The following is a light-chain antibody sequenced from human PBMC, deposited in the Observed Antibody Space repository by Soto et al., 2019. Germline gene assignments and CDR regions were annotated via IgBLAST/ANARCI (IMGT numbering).Light chain of an antibody. CDR3: QPYDSSLSGWV. J-gene: IGLJ3*02. Sequence: QSVLTQPPSVSGAPGQRVTISCTESSSNIGAGYDVHWYQQLPGTAPKLLIYGNSNRPSGVPDRFSGSKSGTSASLAIPGLQAEDEADYYCQPYDSSLSGWVFGGGTKVTVL. CDR2: GNS. V-gene: IGLV1-40*01. CDR1: SSNIGAGYD.